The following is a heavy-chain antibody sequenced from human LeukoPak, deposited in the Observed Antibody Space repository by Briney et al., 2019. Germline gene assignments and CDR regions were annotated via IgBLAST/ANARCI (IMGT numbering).Heavy chain of an antibody. V-gene: IGHV3-33*01. Sequence: GGTLRLSCAASGFTFSSYGMHWVRQAPGKGLEWVALIWFDGSSKYYADSVKGRFTISRDNSKNTLYLQMNSLRADDTAVYYCARGGYGMDVWGQGTTVTVSS. CDR1: GFTFSSYG. D-gene: IGHD3-16*01. J-gene: IGHJ6*02. CDR3: ARGGYGMDV. CDR2: IWFDGSSK.